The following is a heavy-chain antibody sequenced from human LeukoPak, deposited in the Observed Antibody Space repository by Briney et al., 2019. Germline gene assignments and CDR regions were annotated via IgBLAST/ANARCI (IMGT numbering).Heavy chain of an antibody. Sequence: GESLKISCKGSGYSFTSYWIGWVRQMPGKGLEWMGIIYPGDSDTRYSPSFQGQVTISADKSISTAYLQWSSLKALDTAMYYCARSIAARPADVIVWGRGTTVTVSS. J-gene: IGHJ6*02. CDR1: GYSFTSYW. D-gene: IGHD6-6*01. CDR3: ARSIAARPADVIV. CDR2: IYPGDSDT. V-gene: IGHV5-51*01.